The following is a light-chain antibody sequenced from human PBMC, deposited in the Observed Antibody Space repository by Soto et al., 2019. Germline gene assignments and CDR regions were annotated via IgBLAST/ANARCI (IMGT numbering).Light chain of an antibody. CDR1: SSNIGNNA. J-gene: IGLJ1*01. Sequence: QSVLTQPPSVSEAPRQRVTISCSGSSSNIGNNAVNWYQQLPGQAPKIVIYYDDLLTSGVSDRFSGSKSGISASLAISDLQSHDEADYYCATCEDSLNAYVFGPGTKVTVL. CDR2: YDD. V-gene: IGLV1-36*01. CDR3: ATCEDSLNAYV.